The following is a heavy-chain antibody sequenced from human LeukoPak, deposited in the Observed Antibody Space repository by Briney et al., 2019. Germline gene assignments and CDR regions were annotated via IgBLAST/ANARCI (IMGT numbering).Heavy chain of an antibody. D-gene: IGHD4-17*01. CDR3: ASKLTSGY. CDR1: GFTVTSNY. CDR2: IYSGGTT. J-gene: IGHJ4*02. V-gene: IGHV3-66*01. Sequence: GGTLRLSCVVSGFTVTSNYLSWVRQAPGKVLGWVAVIYSGGTTKYADSVKGRFTVYRDNSKNTLYLQMKSLRADDTAVYYCASKLTSGYWGQGTLVTVSS.